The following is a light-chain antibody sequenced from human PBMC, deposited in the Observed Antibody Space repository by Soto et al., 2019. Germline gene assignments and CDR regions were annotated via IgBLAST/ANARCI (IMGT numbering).Light chain of an antibody. V-gene: IGKV1-39*01. CDR3: QQSYSFPPLT. J-gene: IGKJ4*01. CDR2: AAS. Sequence: DIQMTQSPSSLSASVGDRVTITCRASQSISSYLNWYQQKPGKAPKLLIYAASSLQSGVASRFSSSGSGTDFTLIISSLQLEDFAAYYCQQSYSFPPLTFGGGTKVEIK. CDR1: QSISSY.